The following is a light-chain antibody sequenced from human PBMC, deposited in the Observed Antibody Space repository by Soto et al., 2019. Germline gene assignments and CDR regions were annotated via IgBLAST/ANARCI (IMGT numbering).Light chain of an antibody. CDR3: QQYGGLPRT. Sequence: ETVMTPSPATLSLSPVERATLSCRASQSVSTNLAWYQQRPGQAPRLLIYGASSRATGIPDRFSGSGSGTDFTLIISKLEPEDFAVYYCQQYGGLPRTFGQGTKVDIK. J-gene: IGKJ1*01. CDR1: QSVSTN. V-gene: IGKV3-20*01. CDR2: GAS.